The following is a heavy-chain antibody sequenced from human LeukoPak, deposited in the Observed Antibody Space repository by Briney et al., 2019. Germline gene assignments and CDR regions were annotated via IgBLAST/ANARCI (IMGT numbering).Heavy chain of an antibody. Sequence: GGSLRLSCAASRFTFSIYEMNWVRQAPGKGLEWVSYISSSRSTIYYADSVKGRFTISRDNAKNSLYLQMNSLRAEDTAVYYCARADSYGVDYWGQGTLVTVSS. V-gene: IGHV3-48*03. CDR3: ARADSYGVDY. CDR2: ISSSRSTI. D-gene: IGHD5-18*01. CDR1: RFTFSIYE. J-gene: IGHJ4*02.